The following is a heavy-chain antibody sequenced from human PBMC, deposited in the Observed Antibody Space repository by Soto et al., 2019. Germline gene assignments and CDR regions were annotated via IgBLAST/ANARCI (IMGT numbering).Heavy chain of an antibody. CDR2: ISNDGSNK. Sequence: QVQLVESGGGVVQPGRSLRLSCAASGFTFSTYGMHWVRQAPGKGLEWVAVISNDGSNKYYADSVKGRFTISRDNSKNTLYLQMSSLRAEDTAVYYCAKGFSYSVIDYWGQGTLVTVSS. D-gene: IGHD5-18*01. J-gene: IGHJ4*02. V-gene: IGHV3-30*18. CDR3: AKGFSYSVIDY. CDR1: GFTFSTYG.